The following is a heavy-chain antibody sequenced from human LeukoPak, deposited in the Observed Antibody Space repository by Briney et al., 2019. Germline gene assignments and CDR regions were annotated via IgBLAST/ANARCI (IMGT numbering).Heavy chain of an antibody. D-gene: IGHD5-12*01. V-gene: IGHV3-21*01. CDR1: GFTFSSYS. CDR2: ISSSSSYI. J-gene: IGHJ6*03. Sequence: GSLRLSCAASGFTFSSYSMNWVRQAPGKGLEWVSSISSSSSYIYYADSVKGRFTISRDNAKNSLYLQMNSLRAEDTAVYYCARSGYDSAYYYYYMDVWGKGTTVTVSS. CDR3: ARSGYDSAYYYYYMDV.